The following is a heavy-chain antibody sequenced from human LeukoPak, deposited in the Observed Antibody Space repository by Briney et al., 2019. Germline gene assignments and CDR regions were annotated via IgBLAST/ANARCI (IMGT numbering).Heavy chain of an antibody. CDR3: ARATVTTRYYYYYGMDV. Sequence: ASVKVSCKASGYTFTSYYMHWVRQAPGQGLEWMAGIIPIFGTANYAQKFQGRVTITADESTSTAYMELSSLRSEDTAVYYCARATVTTRYYYYYGMDVWGQGTTVTVSS. CDR2: IIPIFGTA. D-gene: IGHD4-17*01. J-gene: IGHJ6*02. V-gene: IGHV1-69*13. CDR1: GYTFTSYY.